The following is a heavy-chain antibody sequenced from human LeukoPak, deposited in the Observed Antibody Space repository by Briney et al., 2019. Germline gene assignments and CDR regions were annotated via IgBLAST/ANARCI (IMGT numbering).Heavy chain of an antibody. D-gene: IGHD3-16*01. J-gene: IGHJ4*02. Sequence: PSQTLSLTCTVSGGSISSGDYYWSWIRQPPGKGLEWIGYIYYSGSTYYNPSLKSRVTISVDTSKNQFSLKLSSVTAADTAVYYCVRVSLITFGGPFDYWGQGTLVTVSS. CDR1: GGSISSGDYY. CDR2: IYYSGST. V-gene: IGHV4-30-4*08. CDR3: VRVSLITFGGPFDY.